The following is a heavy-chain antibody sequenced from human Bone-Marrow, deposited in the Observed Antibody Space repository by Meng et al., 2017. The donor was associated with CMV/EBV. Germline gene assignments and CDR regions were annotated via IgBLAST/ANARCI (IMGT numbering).Heavy chain of an antibody. CDR1: GFTFSSYS. CDR3: ARIRIAARPFGYYYYGMDV. J-gene: IGHJ6*01. D-gene: IGHD6-6*01. V-gene: IGHV3-21*01. Sequence: GESLKISCAASGFTFSSYSMNWVRQAPGKGLEWVSSISSSSSYIYYADSVKGRFTISRDNAKNSLYLQMNSLRAEDTAVYYCARIRIAARPFGYYYYGMDVWGQGTTVTVSS. CDR2: ISSSSSYI.